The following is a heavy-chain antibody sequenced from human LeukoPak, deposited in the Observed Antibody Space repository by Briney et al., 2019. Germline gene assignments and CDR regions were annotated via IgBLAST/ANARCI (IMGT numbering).Heavy chain of an antibody. CDR3: AKGGGVRGVTACWFDS. CDR1: GFTFSSYA. J-gene: IGHJ5*01. CDR2: ISGSGGST. D-gene: IGHD3-10*01. Sequence: GGSLRLSCAASGFTFSSYAMSWVRQAPGKGLEWVSAISGSGGSTYYADSVKGRFTISRDNSKNTLYLQMNSLRAEDTAVYYCAKGGGVRGVTACWFDSWGQGTLVTVSS. V-gene: IGHV3-23*01.